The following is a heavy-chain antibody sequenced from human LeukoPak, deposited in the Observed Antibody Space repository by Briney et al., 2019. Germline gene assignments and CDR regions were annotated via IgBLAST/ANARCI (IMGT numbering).Heavy chain of an antibody. J-gene: IGHJ4*02. V-gene: IGHV1-18*01. D-gene: IGHD6-6*01. Sequence: ASVKVSCKASGYTFTSYGFKWVRQAPGQGLEWMGWIGTYNGNTHYAQKLQGRVTMTRDTSISTAYMELSRLRSDDTAVYYCARDSYSSFGFDYWGQGTLVTVSS. CDR2: IGTYNGNT. CDR3: ARDSYSSFGFDY. CDR1: GYTFTSYG.